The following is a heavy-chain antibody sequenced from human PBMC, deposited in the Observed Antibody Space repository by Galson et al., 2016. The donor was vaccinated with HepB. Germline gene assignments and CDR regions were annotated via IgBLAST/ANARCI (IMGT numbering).Heavy chain of an antibody. CDR1: GFTFSSFV. J-gene: IGHJ4*02. CDR3: ARVPLYDYVWGTYFDP. CDR2: ASGSGGST. D-gene: IGHD3-16*01. V-gene: IGHV3-23*01. Sequence: SLRLSCEGSGFTFSSFVMAWVRQAPGKGLEWVSAASGSGGSTYYADSVKGRFTISRDNSKNTLFLKMNSLRAEDTAIYYCARVPLYDYVWGTYFDPWGQGTLVPVSP.